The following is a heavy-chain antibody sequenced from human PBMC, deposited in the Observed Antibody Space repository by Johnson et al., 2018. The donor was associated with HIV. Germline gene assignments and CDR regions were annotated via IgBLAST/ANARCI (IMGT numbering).Heavy chain of an antibody. CDR3: ARAGWLQSRVDAFDI. J-gene: IGHJ3*02. D-gene: IGHD5-24*01. CDR2: IKQEGSDQ. CDR1: GFTFSSYW. Sequence: VQLVESGGGLVQPGGSLRLSCATSGFTFSSYWMSWVRQAPGKGLEWVANIKQEGSDQYYVDSVKGRFTISRDTAKNALYLQMISLRAEDTAVYYCARAGWLQSRVDAFDIWGQGTMVTVSS. V-gene: IGHV3-7*05.